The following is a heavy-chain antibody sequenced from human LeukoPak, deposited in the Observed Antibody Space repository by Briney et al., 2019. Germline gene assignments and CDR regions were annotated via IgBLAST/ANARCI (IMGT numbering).Heavy chain of an antibody. CDR1: GGSISSGGYY. CDR2: IYYSGST. V-gene: IGHV4-31*03. J-gene: IGHJ4*02. D-gene: IGHD1-26*01. Sequence: SETLSPTCTVSGGSISSGGYYWSWIRQHPGKGLEWIGYIYYSGSTYYNPSLKSRVTISVDTSKNQFSLKLSSATAADTAVYYCARGGGSGSREFDYWGQGTLVTVSS. CDR3: ARGGGSGSREFDY.